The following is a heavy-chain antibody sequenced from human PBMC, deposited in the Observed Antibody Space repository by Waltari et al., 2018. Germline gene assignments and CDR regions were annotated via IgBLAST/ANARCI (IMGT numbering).Heavy chain of an antibody. Sequence: QVHLVESGGGVVQPGGSLRRAWAASGFTFRVYGMHWVRQAPGKGLEWVAFIRYDASDIYYRDSVKGRFTISRDNSKNTLFLQMSSLRPEDTAVYYCAKVGVGLTTWYPFDVWGQGTMVTVSS. J-gene: IGHJ3*01. CDR1: GFTFRVYG. V-gene: IGHV3-30*02. CDR2: IRYDASDI. D-gene: IGHD1-1*01. CDR3: AKVGVGLTTWYPFDV.